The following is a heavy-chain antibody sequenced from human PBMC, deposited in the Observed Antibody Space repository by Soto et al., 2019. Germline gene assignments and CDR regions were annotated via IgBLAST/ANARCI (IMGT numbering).Heavy chain of an antibody. Sequence: LSLTCTVSGGSVSNGMYYWSWIRQPPGKGLEWIGNVYFTGTTIYNPSLKRRITMSVDTYKDQFLLKLTSVTAADMAVYYCARYFNNSDCRHFYYFDYWGLGTLVTVSS. CDR3: ARYFNNSDCRHFYYFDY. J-gene: IGHJ4*02. CDR1: GGSVSNGMYY. D-gene: IGHD3-3*02. CDR2: VYFTGTT. V-gene: IGHV4-61*01.